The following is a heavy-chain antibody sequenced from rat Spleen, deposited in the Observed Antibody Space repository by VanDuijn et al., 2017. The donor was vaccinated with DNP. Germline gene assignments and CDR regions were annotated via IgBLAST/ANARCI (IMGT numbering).Heavy chain of an antibody. Sequence: QVQLKESGPGLVQPSQTLSLACTVSGFSLTSHHVHWVRQPSGKGLEWMGIIGTGGTTEYNPILKSRLSISRDTSKSQVFLRMNSLQSEDTATYYCARGGYYGPYYFDHWGQGVMVTVSS. V-gene: IGHV2-30*01. J-gene: IGHJ2*01. CDR2: IGTGGTT. D-gene: IGHD1-6*01. CDR1: GFSLTSHH. CDR3: ARGGYYGPYYFDH.